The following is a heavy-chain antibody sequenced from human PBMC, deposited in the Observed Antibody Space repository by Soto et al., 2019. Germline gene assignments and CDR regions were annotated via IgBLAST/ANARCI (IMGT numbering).Heavy chain of an antibody. CDR3: ARGSGHYYPDN. CDR1: GYTFTDYY. J-gene: IGHJ4*02. Sequence: VQLVQSGAEVKKPGASVKVSCKASGYTFTDYYIHWVRQAPGQGLEWMGWINSNSGGTSYAQKFQDWVTMTRDTSISTAYMELSSLRSDDAAIYYCARGSGHYYPDNWGQGTLVTVSS. V-gene: IGHV1-2*04. CDR2: INSNSGGT. D-gene: IGHD3-22*01.